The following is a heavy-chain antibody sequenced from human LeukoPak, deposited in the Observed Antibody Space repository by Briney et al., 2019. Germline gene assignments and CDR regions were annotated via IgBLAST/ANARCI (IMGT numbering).Heavy chain of an antibody. CDR1: GFTFSSYG. D-gene: IGHD3-10*01. CDR2: ISYDGSNK. Sequence: PGGSLRLSCAASGFTFSSYGMHWVRQAPGKGLEWVAVISYDGSNKYYADSVKGRFTISRDNSKNTLYLQMNSLRAEDTAVYYCAREDYYGSGSYYNAYWGQGTLVTVSS. J-gene: IGHJ4*02. V-gene: IGHV3-30*03. CDR3: AREDYYGSGSYYNAY.